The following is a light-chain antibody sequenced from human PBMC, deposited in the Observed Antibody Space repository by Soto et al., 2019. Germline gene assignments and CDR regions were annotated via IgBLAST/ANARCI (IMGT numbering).Light chain of an antibody. CDR2: GAS. V-gene: IGKV3-20*01. CDR3: QQYGSSP. Sequence: EIVLTQSRGTLSLSPGERASVSYRASQSVSSSYLAWYQQKPGQAPRFLIYGASSRATGIPDRFSGSGSGADFTLTISRLEPEDFAVDYCQQYGSSPFGPGTKVDIK. CDR1: QSVSSSY. J-gene: IGKJ3*01.